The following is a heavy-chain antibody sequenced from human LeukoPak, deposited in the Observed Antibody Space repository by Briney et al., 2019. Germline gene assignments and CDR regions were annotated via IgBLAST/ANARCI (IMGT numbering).Heavy chain of an antibody. CDR1: GFTFSSCA. V-gene: IGHV3-23*01. Sequence: GGSLRLSCAASGFTFSSCAMSWVRQAPGKGREWVSAISGTGGSTYYADSVKGRFTISRDNSKNTLYLQMNSLRAEDTAVYYCAKDVWLLGSVYYYYMDVWGKGTTVTVSS. CDR3: AKDVWLLGSVYYYYMDV. J-gene: IGHJ6*03. CDR2: ISGTGGST. D-gene: IGHD2-8*01.